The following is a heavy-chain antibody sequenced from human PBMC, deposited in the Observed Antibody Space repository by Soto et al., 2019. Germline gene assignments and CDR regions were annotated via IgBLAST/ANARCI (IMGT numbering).Heavy chain of an antibody. D-gene: IGHD3-10*01. V-gene: IGHV5-51*01. J-gene: IGHJ4*02. CDR1: GYRFSTSW. Sequence: GESLKISCQGSGYRFSTSWIAWVRQMPGKGLEWMGIIYPGDSDTRYSPSLQGQVTISADKSISTAYLQWSSLKASDTAMYYCARRLDGSTPFDYWGQGTLVTVSS. CDR2: IYPGDSDT. CDR3: ARRLDGSTPFDY.